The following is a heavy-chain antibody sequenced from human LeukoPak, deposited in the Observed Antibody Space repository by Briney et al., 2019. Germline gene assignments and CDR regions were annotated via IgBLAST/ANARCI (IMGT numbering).Heavy chain of an antibody. CDR1: GFTFSSYW. V-gene: IGHV3-48*01. J-gene: IGHJ3*02. CDR3: ARDKDYAFDI. Sequence: GGSLRLSCAASGFTFSSYWMSWVRQAPGKGLEWVSYIISSTSTRSYADSVMGRFTISRDNDKNSLYLQMNSLRPEDTAVYYCARDKDYAFDIWGQGTIVTVSS. D-gene: IGHD3-16*01. CDR2: IISSTSTR.